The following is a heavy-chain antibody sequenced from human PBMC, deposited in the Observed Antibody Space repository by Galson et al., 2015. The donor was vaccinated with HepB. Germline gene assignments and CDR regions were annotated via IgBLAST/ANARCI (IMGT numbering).Heavy chain of an antibody. Sequence: SLRLSCAASGFTFSSYAMHWVRQAPGKGLEYVSAISSNGGSTYYADSVKGRFTISRDNSKNTLYLQMSSLRAEDTAVYYCVKGASVTPAAWFDPWGQGTLVTVSS. V-gene: IGHV3-64D*06. D-gene: IGHD4-17*01. CDR3: VKGASVTPAAWFDP. CDR1: GFTFSSYA. J-gene: IGHJ5*02. CDR2: ISSNGGST.